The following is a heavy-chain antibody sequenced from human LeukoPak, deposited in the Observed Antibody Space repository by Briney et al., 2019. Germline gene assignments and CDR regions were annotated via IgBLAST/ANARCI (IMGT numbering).Heavy chain of an antibody. V-gene: IGHV4-59*01. J-gene: IGHJ4*02. Sequence: SETLSLTCTVSGGSISSYYWSWIRQPPGKGLEWIGYIYYSGSTNYNPSLKSRVTISVDTSKNQFSLKLSSVTAADTAVYYCARDRNWNYEYWGQGTLVTVSS. CDR3: ARDRNWNYEY. CDR1: GGSISSYY. CDR2: IYYSGST. D-gene: IGHD1-7*01.